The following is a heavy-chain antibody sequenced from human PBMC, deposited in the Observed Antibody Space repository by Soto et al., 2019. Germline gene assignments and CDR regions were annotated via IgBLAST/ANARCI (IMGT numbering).Heavy chain of an antibody. J-gene: IGHJ4*02. Sequence: SETLSLTCTVPGGSISGGSYYWGWIRQPPGKGLEWIGSIYYSGSTYYNPSLKSRVTISVDTSKNQFSLKLSSVTAADTAVYYCARLAYCGTDCHALDYWGLGSLVTVSS. CDR3: ARLAYCGTDCHALDY. CDR2: IYYSGST. CDR1: GGSISGGSYY. D-gene: IGHD2-21*02. V-gene: IGHV4-39*01.